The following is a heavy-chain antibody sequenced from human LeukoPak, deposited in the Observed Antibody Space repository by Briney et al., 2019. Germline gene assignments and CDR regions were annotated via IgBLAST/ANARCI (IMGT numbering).Heavy chain of an antibody. Sequence: GGSLRLSCAASGFTFSSYSMNWVRQAPGKGLEWVSSISSSSSYIYYADSVKGRFTISRDNAKNSLYLQMNSLRAEDTAVYYCARDWSSSGWYSEYFQHWGQGTLVTVSS. D-gene: IGHD6-19*01. J-gene: IGHJ1*01. CDR3: ARDWSSSGWYSEYFQH. CDR2: ISSSSSYI. CDR1: GFTFSSYS. V-gene: IGHV3-21*01.